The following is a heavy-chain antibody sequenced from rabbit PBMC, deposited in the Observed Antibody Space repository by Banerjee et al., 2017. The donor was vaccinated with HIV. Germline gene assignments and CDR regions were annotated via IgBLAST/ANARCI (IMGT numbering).Heavy chain of an antibody. Sequence: QEQLKETGGGLVQPGGSLTLSCKASGFDFSSYYMNWVRQAPGKGLEWIACINSNTGNTVYASWAKGPFTISKTSSTTVTLQMTSLTAADTATYFCARDGASGYNFNLWGPGTLVTVS. V-gene: IGHV1S45*01. CDR2: INSNTGNT. CDR1: GFDFSSYYM. CDR3: ARDGASGYNFNL. J-gene: IGHJ4*01. D-gene: IGHD1-1*01.